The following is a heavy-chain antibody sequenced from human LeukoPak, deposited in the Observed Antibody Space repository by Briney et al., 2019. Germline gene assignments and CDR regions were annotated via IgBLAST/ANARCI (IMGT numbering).Heavy chain of an antibody. CDR3: ARVSSSGYYY. CDR1: GFTFSSYG. Sequence: GGTLRLSCAASGFTFSSYGMSWVRQAPGKGLEWVSAISGSGGSTYYADSVKGRFTISRDNSKNTLYLQMNSLRAEDTAVYYCARVSSSGYYYWGQGTLVTVSS. J-gene: IGHJ4*02. D-gene: IGHD3-22*01. V-gene: IGHV3-23*01. CDR2: ISGSGGST.